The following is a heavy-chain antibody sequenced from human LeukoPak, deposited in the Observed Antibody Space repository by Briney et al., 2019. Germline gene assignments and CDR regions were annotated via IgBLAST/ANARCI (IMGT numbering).Heavy chain of an antibody. CDR2: MNEDGSEK. CDR1: GFGFSNYW. J-gene: IGHJ4*02. D-gene: IGHD4-11*01. V-gene: IGHV3-7*01. Sequence: GGSLRLSCAASGFGFSNYWMSWVRQAPGKGLEWVANMNEDGSEKNYVDSVKGRFTISRDNAQDSLYLQMNSLRAEDTAVYYFARDRGYSNFDYWGQGTLVTVSS. CDR3: ARDRGYSNFDY.